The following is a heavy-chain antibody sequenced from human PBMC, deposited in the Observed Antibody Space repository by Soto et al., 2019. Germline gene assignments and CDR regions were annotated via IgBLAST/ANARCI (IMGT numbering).Heavy chain of an antibody. CDR2: IWYDGSNK. CDR1: GFTFSSYG. D-gene: IGHD2-15*01. Sequence: QVQLVESGGGVVQPGRSLRLSCAASGFTFSSYGMHWVRQAPGKGLEWVAVIWYDGSNKYYADSVKGRFTISRDNSKNTLYLQMNSLRAEDTAVYYCARERQGGLGYCSGGSCSREFDYWGQGTLVTVSS. CDR3: ARERQGGLGYCSGGSCSREFDY. J-gene: IGHJ4*02. V-gene: IGHV3-33*01.